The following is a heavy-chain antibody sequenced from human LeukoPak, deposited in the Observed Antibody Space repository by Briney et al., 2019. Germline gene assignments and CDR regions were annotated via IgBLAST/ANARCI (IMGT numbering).Heavy chain of an antibody. V-gene: IGHV4-34*01. Sequence: SETLSLTCAVYGGSFSGYYWSWIRQPPGKGLEWIGEITHSGSTNYNPSLKSRVTISVDTSKNQFSLKLSSVTAADTAVYFCARGPWEYSSGDSWGQGTLVTVSS. CDR1: GGSFSGYY. CDR2: ITHSGST. J-gene: IGHJ4*02. D-gene: IGHD6-19*01. CDR3: ARGPWEYSSGDS.